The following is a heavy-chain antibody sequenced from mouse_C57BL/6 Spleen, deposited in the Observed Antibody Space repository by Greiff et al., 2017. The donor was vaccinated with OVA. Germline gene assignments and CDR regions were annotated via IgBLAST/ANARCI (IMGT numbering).Heavy chain of an antibody. V-gene: IGHV1-81*01. CDR1: GYTFTSYG. J-gene: IGHJ2*01. Sequence: VQGVESGAELARPGASVKLSCKASGYTFTSYGISWVKQRTGQGLEWIGEIYPRSGNTYYNEKFKGKATLTADKSSSTAYMELRSLTSEDSAVYFCARDDDYDEGFDYWGQGTTLTVSS. CDR2: IYPRSGNT. D-gene: IGHD2-4*01. CDR3: ARDDDYDEGFDY.